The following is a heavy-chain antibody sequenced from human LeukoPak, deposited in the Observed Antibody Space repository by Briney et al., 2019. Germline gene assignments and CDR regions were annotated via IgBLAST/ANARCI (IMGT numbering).Heavy chain of an antibody. Sequence: GGSLRLSCAASGFSFSSYVMSWVRQAPGKGPEWVSSISSSSSYIYYADSVKGRFTISRDNAKNSLYLQMNSLRAEDTAVYYCARGYCSGGSCHCFDYWGQGTLVTVSS. D-gene: IGHD2-15*01. V-gene: IGHV3-21*01. CDR2: ISSSSSYI. J-gene: IGHJ4*02. CDR1: GFSFSSYV. CDR3: ARGYCSGGSCHCFDY.